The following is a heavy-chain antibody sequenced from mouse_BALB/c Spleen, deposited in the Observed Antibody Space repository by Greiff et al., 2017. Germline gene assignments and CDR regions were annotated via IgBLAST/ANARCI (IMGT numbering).Heavy chain of an antibody. CDR2: IDPANGNT. V-gene: IGHV14-3*02. D-gene: IGHD2-2*01. CDR3: ARDGYGYDYCDY. CDR1: GFNIKDTY. Sequence: VQLQQSGAELVKPGASVKLSCTASGFNIKDTYMHWVKQRPEQGLEWIGRIDPANGNTKYDPKFQGKATITADTSSNTAYLQLSSLTSEDTAVYYCARDGYGYDYCDYWGQGTTLTVSS. J-gene: IGHJ2*01.